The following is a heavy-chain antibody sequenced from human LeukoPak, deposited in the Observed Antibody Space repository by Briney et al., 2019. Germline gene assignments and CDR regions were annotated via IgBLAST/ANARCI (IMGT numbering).Heavy chain of an antibody. CDR3: ARRPTASTDYYYFLDV. D-gene: IGHD1-1*01. J-gene: IGHJ6*03. V-gene: IGHV3-21*01. Sequence: SVRGRFTISRDNAKNSLYLQMDSLRAEDTAVYYCARRPTASTDYYYFLDVCGKGTTVTVSS.